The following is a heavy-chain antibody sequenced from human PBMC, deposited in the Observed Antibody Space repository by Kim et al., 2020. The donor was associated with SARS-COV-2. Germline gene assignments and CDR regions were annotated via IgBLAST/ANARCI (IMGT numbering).Heavy chain of an antibody. CDR3: ARGREGDFWSGYYTNNWFDP. CDR2: IIPIFGTA. Sequence: SVKVSCKASGGTFSSYAISWVRQAPGQGLEWMGGIIPIFGTANYAQKFQGRVTITADESTSTAYMELSSLRSEDTAVYYCARGREGDFWSGYYTNNWFDPWGQGTLVTVSS. J-gene: IGHJ5*02. CDR1: GGTFSSYA. V-gene: IGHV1-69*13. D-gene: IGHD3-3*01.